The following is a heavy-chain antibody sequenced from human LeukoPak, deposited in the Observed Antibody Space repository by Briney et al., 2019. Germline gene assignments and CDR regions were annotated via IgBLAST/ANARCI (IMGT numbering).Heavy chain of an antibody. CDR2: ISWNGGSI. CDR3: AKDMGSSNWYPALDY. J-gene: IGHJ4*02. D-gene: IGHD6-13*01. Sequence: PGGSLRLSCAASGFTFDDYAMHWVRQPPGKDLEWVSGISWNGGSIGYADSVKGRFTISRDNAKNSLYLQMNSLRAEDTALYYCAKDMGSSNWYPALDYWGQGTLVTVSS. CDR1: GFTFDDYA. V-gene: IGHV3-9*01.